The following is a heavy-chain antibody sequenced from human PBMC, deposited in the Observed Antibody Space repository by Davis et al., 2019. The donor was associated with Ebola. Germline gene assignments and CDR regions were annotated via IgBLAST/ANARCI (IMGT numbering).Heavy chain of an antibody. CDR2: INHSGSS. V-gene: IGHV4-34*01. Sequence: MPSETLSLTCTVSGGSISSYYWSWIRQPPGKGLEWIGEINHSGSSKYNPSLKSRVTMSADTSKNQVSLKLSSVTAADTAVYYCVRSVTMIRGVIPWFDPWGQGTLVAVSS. J-gene: IGHJ5*01. D-gene: IGHD3-10*01. CDR3: VRSVTMIRGVIPWFDP. CDR1: GGSISSYY.